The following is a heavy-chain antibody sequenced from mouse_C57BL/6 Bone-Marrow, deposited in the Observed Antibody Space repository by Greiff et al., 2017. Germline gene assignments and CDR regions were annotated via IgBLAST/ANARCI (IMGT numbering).Heavy chain of an antibody. CDR2: IYPGGGYT. D-gene: IGHD1-1*01. V-gene: IGHV1-63*01. CDR1: GYNFTNYW. J-gene: IGHJ4*01. Sequence: QVQLQQSGAELVRPGTSVKMSCKASGYNFTNYWIGWAKQRPGHGLEWIGDIYPGGGYTNYNEKLKGKATLTADKSSSTAYMQFSSLTSEDSAIYDCARGDYYNYNAMDYWGQGTSVTVSS. CDR3: ARGDYYNYNAMDY.